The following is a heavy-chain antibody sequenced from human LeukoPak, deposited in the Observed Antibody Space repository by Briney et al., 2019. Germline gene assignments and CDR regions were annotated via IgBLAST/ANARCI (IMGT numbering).Heavy chain of an antibody. V-gene: IGHV3-23*01. D-gene: IGHD3-22*01. CDR1: GFTFSIFA. CDR2: ISGSGGST. J-gene: IGHJ4*02. CDR3: AKEDSSGFYFDY. Sequence: PGGSLRLSCAASGFTFSIFAMSWVRQAPGKGLEWVSAISGSGGSTYYADSVKGRFTISRDNSKNTLYLQMNSLRAEDTALYYCAKEDSSGFYFDYWGQGTLVTVSS.